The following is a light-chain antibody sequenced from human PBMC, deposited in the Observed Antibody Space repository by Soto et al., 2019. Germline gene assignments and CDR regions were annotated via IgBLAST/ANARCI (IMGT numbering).Light chain of an antibody. Sequence: DIVMTQSPDSLAVALGERASINCKSSQSVLYSSNNKNYLAWYQQKPGQPPKLLIYWASTRESGVPDRFSGSGSGTDFTLTISSLQAEDVALNYCHQYYSTPPIFGGGTKVEIK. V-gene: IGKV4-1*01. CDR3: HQYYSTPPI. CDR2: WAS. CDR1: QSVLYSSNNKNY. J-gene: IGKJ4*01.